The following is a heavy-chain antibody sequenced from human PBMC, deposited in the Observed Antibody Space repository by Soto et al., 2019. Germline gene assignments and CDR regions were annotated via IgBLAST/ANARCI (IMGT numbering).Heavy chain of an antibody. V-gene: IGHV4-34*01. J-gene: IGHJ4*02. CDR2: INHSGST. CDR3: ARHSVHPPEHS. Sequence: SETLSLTCAVYGGSFRGYYWSWIRQPPGKGLEWIGEINHSGSTNYNPSLKSRVTISADTPKNQFSLKLSSVTPADTAVYYCARHSVHPPEHSWGQGTLVTVSS. D-gene: IGHD3-10*01. CDR1: GGSFRGYY.